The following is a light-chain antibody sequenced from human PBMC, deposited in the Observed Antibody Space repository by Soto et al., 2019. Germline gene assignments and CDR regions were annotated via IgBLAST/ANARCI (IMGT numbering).Light chain of an antibody. CDR2: GAS. V-gene: IGKV3-15*01. J-gene: IGKJ2*01. CDR3: QQYNKWPPQYT. CDR1: QSINSD. Sequence: EIVMTQSPVTLSVSPRERATLSCRASQSINSDLAWYQQKPGQAPRLLIYGASTRATDIPARISGSGSGTDFTLTISNLQSEDFAVYYCQQYNKWPPQYTFGQGTKLEIK.